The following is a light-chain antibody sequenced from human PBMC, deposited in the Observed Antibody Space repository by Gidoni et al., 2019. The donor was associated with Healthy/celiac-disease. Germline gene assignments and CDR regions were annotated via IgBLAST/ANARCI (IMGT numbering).Light chain of an antibody. CDR3: QQRSNWPT. V-gene: IGKV3-11*01. J-gene: IGKJ4*01. CDR1: QSVSSY. Sequence: EIVLTQSPATLSLSPGERATLSCRASQSVSSYLAWYQQKPGQAPRLLIYDASNRATGIPARFSGSGSGTDFTRTIRSLEPEDFAVYYCQQRSNWPTFGGGTKVEIK. CDR2: DAS.